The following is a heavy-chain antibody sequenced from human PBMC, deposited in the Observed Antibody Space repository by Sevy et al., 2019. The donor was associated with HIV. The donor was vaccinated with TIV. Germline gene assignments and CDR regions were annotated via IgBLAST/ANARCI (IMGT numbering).Heavy chain of an antibody. CDR1: GFTFTNYG. CDR2: ISNSGANT. J-gene: IGHJ4*02. V-gene: IGHV3-23*01. D-gene: IGHD6-19*01. Sequence: GGSLRLSCAASGFTFTNYGMHWVRQAPGKGLEWVSGISNSGANTYYAASVRGRFTVSRDNSTNTVYLQLNSLRAEDTAIYYCAKEWTLLSDWYGEFDYWGQGTLVTVSS. CDR3: AKEWTLLSDWYGEFDY.